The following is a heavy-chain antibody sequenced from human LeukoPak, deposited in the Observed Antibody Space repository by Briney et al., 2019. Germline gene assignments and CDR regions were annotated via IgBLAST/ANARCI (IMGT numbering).Heavy chain of an antibody. CDR3: ARTPGSGRYWYFDL. J-gene: IGHJ2*01. CDR1: EFSLSTSGMC. Sequence: SGPTLVNPTQTLTLTCTFSEFSLSTSGMCVSWIRQPPGKALEWLARIDWDDDKYYSTSLKTRLTISKDTSKNQVVLTMTNMDPVDTATYYCARTPGSGRYWYFDLWGRGTLVTVSS. V-gene: IGHV2-70*11. CDR2: IDWDDDK. D-gene: IGHD3-10*01.